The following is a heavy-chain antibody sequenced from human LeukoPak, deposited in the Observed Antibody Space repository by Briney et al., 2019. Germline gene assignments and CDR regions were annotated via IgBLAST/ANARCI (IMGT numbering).Heavy chain of an antibody. D-gene: IGHD2-15*01. Sequence: PGGSLRLSCAASGFTFSSYGMHWVRQAPGKGLEWVAVISYGGSNKYYADSVKGRFTISRDNSKNTLYLQMNSLKTEDTAVYYCTPHCSGGSCFWGQGTLVTVSS. CDR3: TPHCSGGSCF. CDR1: GFTFSSYG. CDR2: ISYGGSNK. J-gene: IGHJ4*02. V-gene: IGHV3-30*03.